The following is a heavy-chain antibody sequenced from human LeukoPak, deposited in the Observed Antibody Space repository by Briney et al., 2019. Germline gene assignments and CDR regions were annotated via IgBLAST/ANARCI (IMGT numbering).Heavy chain of an antibody. CDR3: ARGLYGSDSY. V-gene: IGHV4-4*02. Sequence: TSETLSLTCAVSGASVSSSNWWIWVRQPPKKGLEWIGGIHHSGSTNYNPSLKSRVTMSVDTSKNQISLRLSSVTAADTAVYYCARGLYGSDSYWGQGNLVTVSS. CDR2: IHHSGST. D-gene: IGHD6-19*01. J-gene: IGHJ4*02. CDR1: GASVSSSNW.